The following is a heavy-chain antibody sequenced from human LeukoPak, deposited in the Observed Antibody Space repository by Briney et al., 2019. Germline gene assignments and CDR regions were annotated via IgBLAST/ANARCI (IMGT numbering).Heavy chain of an antibody. CDR3: ARDRYGSIGFDY. Sequence: PGGSLRLSCAASGFTFSSYSMNWVRQAPGKGLEWVSYISSSSTTTYYADSVKGRFTISRDNAKNSLYLQMNSLRAEDTAVYYCARDRYGSIGFDYWGQGTLVTVSS. V-gene: IGHV3-48*04. D-gene: IGHD3-10*01. CDR1: GFTFSSYS. J-gene: IGHJ4*02. CDR2: ISSSSTTT.